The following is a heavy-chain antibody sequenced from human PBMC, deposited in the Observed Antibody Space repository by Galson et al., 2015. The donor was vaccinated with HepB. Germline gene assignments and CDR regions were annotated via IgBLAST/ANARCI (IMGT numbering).Heavy chain of an antibody. V-gene: IGHV3-9*01. Sequence: SLRLSCAASGFTFDDYAMHWVRQAPGKGLEWVSGISWNSGSIGYADSVKGRFTISRDNAKNSLYLQMNSLRAEDTALYYCAKGSTSAVVPYYYYYMDVWGKGTTVTVSS. CDR1: GFTFDDYA. CDR3: AKGSTSAVVPYYYYYMDV. D-gene: IGHD2-2*01. CDR2: ISWNSGSI. J-gene: IGHJ6*03.